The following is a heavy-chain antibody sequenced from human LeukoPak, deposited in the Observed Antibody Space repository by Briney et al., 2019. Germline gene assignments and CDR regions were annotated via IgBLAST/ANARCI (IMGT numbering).Heavy chain of an antibody. J-gene: IGHJ6*03. CDR2: IYFDGST. CDR1: GGSIRSTSYY. CDR3: SRQRSSWPHYYMDV. V-gene: IGHV4-39*01. D-gene: IGHD6-13*01. Sequence: SETLSLACTDSGGSIRSTSYYCGWIRQPPGKGLEWIGNIYFDGSTYYNPSLKSRVTISVDTSKNQFSLKLSSVTAADTAVYYCSRQRSSWPHYYMDVWGKGTTVTVSS.